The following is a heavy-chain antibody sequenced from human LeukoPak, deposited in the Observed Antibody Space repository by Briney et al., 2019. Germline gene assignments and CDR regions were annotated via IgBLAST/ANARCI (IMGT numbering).Heavy chain of an antibody. CDR1: GSSFTSYW. CDR3: ARHVEYCSSTSCYRHNAFDI. J-gene: IGHJ3*02. D-gene: IGHD2-2*01. CDR2: IDPSDSYT. V-gene: IGHV5-10-1*01. Sequence: GESPKISCKGSGSSFTSYWISWVRQMPGKGLEWMGRIDPSDSYTNYSPSFQGHVTISADKSISTAYLQWSSLKASDTAMYYCARHVEYCSSTSCYRHNAFDIWGQGTMVTVSS.